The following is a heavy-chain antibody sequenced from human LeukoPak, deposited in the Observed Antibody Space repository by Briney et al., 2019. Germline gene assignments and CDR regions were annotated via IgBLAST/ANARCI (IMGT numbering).Heavy chain of an antibody. CDR2: IIPIFGTA. Sequence: SVKVSCKASGGTFSSYAISWVRQAPGQGLEWTGGIIPIFGTANYAQKFQGRVTITADESTSTAYMELSSLRSEDTAVYYCAREVKGHNWFDPWGQGTLVTVSS. V-gene: IGHV1-69*13. CDR3: AREVKGHNWFDP. CDR1: GGTFSSYA. J-gene: IGHJ5*02. D-gene: IGHD4-11*01.